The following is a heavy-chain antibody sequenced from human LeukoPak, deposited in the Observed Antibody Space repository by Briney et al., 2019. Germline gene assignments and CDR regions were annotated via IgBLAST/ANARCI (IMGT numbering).Heavy chain of an antibody. V-gene: IGHV4-59*13. CDR2: IYYSGST. Sequence: SETLSPTCTVSGGSISSYYWSWIRQPPGKGLEWIGYIYYSGSTNYNPSLKSRVTISVDTSKNQFSLKLSSVTAADTAVYYCARARYYLDAFDIWGQGTMVTVSS. D-gene: IGHD3-10*01. CDR1: GGSISSYY. J-gene: IGHJ3*02. CDR3: ARARYYLDAFDI.